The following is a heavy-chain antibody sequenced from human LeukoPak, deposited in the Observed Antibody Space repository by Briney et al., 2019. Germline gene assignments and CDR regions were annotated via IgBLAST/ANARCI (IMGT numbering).Heavy chain of an antibody. CDR2: VFRRGTT. CDR1: GSSINSAYY. CDR3: ASQPSGPDAFDI. D-gene: IGHD3-10*01. Sequence: SETLSLTCSASGSSINSAYYWGWVRHRQPPGKGLEWIGSVFRRGTTYYHPSLNSRVTISLDASKNQFSLKLSSVTAADTAVYYCASQPSGPDAFDIRGQGTMVTVSS. J-gene: IGHJ3*02. V-gene: IGHV4-38-2*01.